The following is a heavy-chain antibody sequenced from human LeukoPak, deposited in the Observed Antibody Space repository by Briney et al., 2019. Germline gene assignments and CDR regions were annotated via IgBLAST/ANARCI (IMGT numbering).Heavy chain of an antibody. CDR3: ARDSEPYSLDY. CDR1: GFTFSTFA. V-gene: IGHV3-23*01. CDR2: IFPSGGEI. J-gene: IGHJ4*02. D-gene: IGHD1-26*01. Sequence: GGSLRLSCAASGFTFSTFAMIWVRQPPGKGLEWVSSIFPSGGEIHYADSVRGRFTISRGNSKSTLSLQMNSLRAEDTAVYYCARDSEPYSLDYWGQGTLVTVSS.